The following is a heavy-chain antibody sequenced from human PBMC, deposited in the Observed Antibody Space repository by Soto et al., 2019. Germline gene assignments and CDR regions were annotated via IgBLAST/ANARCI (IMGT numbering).Heavy chain of an antibody. D-gene: IGHD3-16*02. Sequence: QVQLVQSGAEVKKPGASVKVSCKASGYTFTSYDIHWVRQATGQGLEWMGWMNPNSGNTGYAQKFQGRVTMTRNTSRSTAYMELSSLRSEDTAGYYCARGQYDYVWGSYRQSSYYFDYWGQGTLVTVSS. CDR3: ARGQYDYVWGSYRQSSYYFDY. CDR1: GYTFTSYD. V-gene: IGHV1-8*01. CDR2: MNPNSGNT. J-gene: IGHJ4*02.